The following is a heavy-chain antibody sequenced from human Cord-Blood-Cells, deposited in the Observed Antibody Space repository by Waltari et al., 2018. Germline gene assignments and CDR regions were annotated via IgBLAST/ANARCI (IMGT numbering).Heavy chain of an antibody. V-gene: IGHV3-21*01. CDR1: GFTFSSYS. CDR3: ARDGTPGEWELLKWFDP. J-gene: IGHJ5*02. D-gene: IGHD1-26*01. CDR2: ISSSISYI. Sequence: EVQLVESGGGLVKPGGSLRLSCAASGFTFSSYSMNWVRQAPGKGLEWVSSISSSISYIYYADSWEGRFTISRDNAKNSLYLQMNSLRAEDTAVYYCARDGTPGEWELLKWFDPWGQGTLVTVSS.